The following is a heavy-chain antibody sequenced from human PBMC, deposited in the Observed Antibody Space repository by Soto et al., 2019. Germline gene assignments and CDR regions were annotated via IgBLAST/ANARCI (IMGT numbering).Heavy chain of an antibody. D-gene: IGHD3-16*01. J-gene: IGHJ6*02. CDR1: GFTFSDYY. CDR2: ISSSGSTI. Sequence: GGSLRLSCAASGFTFSDYYMSWIRQAPGKGLEWVSYISSSGSTIYYADSVKGRFTISRDNAKNSLYLQMNSLRAEDTAVYYGSRWFGCRTNYGMDVWGQGTTVTVSS. V-gene: IGHV3-11*04. CDR3: SRWFGCRTNYGMDV.